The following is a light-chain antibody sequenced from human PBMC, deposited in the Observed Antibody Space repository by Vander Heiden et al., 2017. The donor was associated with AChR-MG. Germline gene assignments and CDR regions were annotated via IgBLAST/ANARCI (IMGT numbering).Light chain of an antibody. CDR1: QSVSNN. J-gene: IGKJ2*01. V-gene: IGKV3-11*01. CDR3: QQRSSWPTYT. Sequence: DIVLTQSPATLSLSPGERATLSCRASQSVSNNLAWYQQKPGQAPRLLISDASNRANGIPARFSGSGSGTDFTLTITSLEPEDFAVYYCQQRSSWPTYTFGQGTKLEIK. CDR2: DAS.